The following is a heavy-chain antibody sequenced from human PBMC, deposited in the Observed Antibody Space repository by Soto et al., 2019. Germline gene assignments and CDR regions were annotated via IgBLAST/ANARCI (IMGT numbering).Heavy chain of an antibody. Sequence: GESLKISCKGSGYSFTIYWIGWVRQMPGKGLECMGIIYPGDSDTRYSPSFQGQVTISADKSISTAYLQWSSLKASDTAMYYCARAMVRGKNYYGMDVWGQGTTVTVSS. CDR1: GYSFTIYW. J-gene: IGHJ6*02. CDR3: ARAMVRGKNYYGMDV. CDR2: IYPGDSDT. V-gene: IGHV5-51*01. D-gene: IGHD3-10*01.